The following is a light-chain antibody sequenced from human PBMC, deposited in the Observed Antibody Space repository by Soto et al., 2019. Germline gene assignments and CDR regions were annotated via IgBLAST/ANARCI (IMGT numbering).Light chain of an antibody. V-gene: IGKV1-9*01. CDR2: AAS. CDR3: QQLNTYPVT. Sequence: IQLTQSPSSLSASVLDIVTITFLASQGISRYLAWYQQKPGRAPQLLISAASTLQSGVPSRFSGSGSGTHFTLVISSLQPEDFATYYCQQLNTYPVTFGGGTKVDIK. J-gene: IGKJ4*01. CDR1: QGISRY.